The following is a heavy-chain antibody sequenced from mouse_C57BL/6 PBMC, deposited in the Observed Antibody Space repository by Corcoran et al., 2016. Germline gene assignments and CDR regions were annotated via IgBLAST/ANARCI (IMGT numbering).Heavy chain of an antibody. CDR1: GYAFSSYW. J-gene: IGHJ3*01. D-gene: IGHD2-2*01. Sequence: QVQLQQSGAELVKPGASVKISCKASGYAFSSYWMNWVKQRPGKGLEWIGQIYPGDGDTNYNGKFKGKATLTADKSSSTAYMQLSSLTSEDSAVYFCATGSTMVTTGFAYWGQGTLVTVSA. CDR3: ATGSTMVTTGFAY. CDR2: IYPGDGDT. V-gene: IGHV1-80*01.